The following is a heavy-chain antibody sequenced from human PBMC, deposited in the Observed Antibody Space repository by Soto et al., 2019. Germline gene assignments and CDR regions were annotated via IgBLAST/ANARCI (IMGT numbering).Heavy chain of an antibody. D-gene: IGHD6-25*01. Sequence: EVQLVESGGGLVQPGGSLRLSCAASGFTFSSYSMNWVRQAPGKGLEWVSYISSSSSTIYYADSVKGRFTISRDNAKNSLYLQMNSLRAEDTAVYYWARLGGARDDAFDIWGQGTMVTVSS. J-gene: IGHJ3*02. V-gene: IGHV3-48*01. CDR1: GFTFSSYS. CDR3: ARLGGARDDAFDI. CDR2: ISSSSSTI.